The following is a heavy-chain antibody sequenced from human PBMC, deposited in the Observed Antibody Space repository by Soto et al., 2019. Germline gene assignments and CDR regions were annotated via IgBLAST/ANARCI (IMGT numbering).Heavy chain of an antibody. CDR1: GFTFSSYA. J-gene: IGHJ5*02. CDR2: ISGSGGST. D-gene: IGHD2-15*01. Sequence: PGGSLRLSCAASGFTFSSYAMSWVRQAPGKGLEWVSAISGSGGSTYYADSVKGRFTISRDNSKNTLYLQMNSLRAEYTSLYYCAKDERTVVTNNWFDPWGQGTLVTVSS. CDR3: AKDERTVVTNNWFDP. V-gene: IGHV3-23*01.